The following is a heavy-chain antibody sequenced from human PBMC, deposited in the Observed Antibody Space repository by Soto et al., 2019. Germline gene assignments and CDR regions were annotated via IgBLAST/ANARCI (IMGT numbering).Heavy chain of an antibody. V-gene: IGHV3-23*01. CDR2: IAETGSST. J-gene: IGHJ4*02. CDR1: GLNFNGYT. D-gene: IGHD3-10*01. Sequence: GGSLRLSCATSGLNFNGYTMSWVRQAPGQGLEWVSGIAETGSSTYYADSVKGRFTISRDNSENTLYLQMNNLRAEDTAIYYCAKPVYGSGRPDYWGQGTLVTVSS. CDR3: AKPVYGSGRPDY.